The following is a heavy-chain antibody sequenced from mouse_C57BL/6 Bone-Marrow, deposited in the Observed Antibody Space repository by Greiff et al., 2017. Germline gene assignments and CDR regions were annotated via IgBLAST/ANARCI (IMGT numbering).Heavy chain of an antibody. Sequence: VQLKESGPELVKPGASVKISCKASGYSFTDYNMNWVKQSNGKSLEWIGVINPNYGTTSNNQKFKGKATLTVDQSSSTAYMQLNSLTSEDSAVYYWAREVYYYGSSYVWYFDVWGTGTTVTVSS. CDR1: GYSFTDYN. CDR2: INPNYGTT. V-gene: IGHV1-39*01. D-gene: IGHD1-1*01. J-gene: IGHJ1*03. CDR3: AREVYYYGSSYVWYFDV.